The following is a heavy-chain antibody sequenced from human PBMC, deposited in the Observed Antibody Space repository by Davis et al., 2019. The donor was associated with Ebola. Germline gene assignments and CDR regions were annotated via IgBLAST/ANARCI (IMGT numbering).Heavy chain of an antibody. CDR1: GYTFTGSY. D-gene: IGHD3-9*01. V-gene: IGHV1-2*02. CDR2: INPNSGGT. Sequence: ASVQVSCKASGYTFTGSYMHWVRQAPGQGLEWMGWINPNSGGTNYAQKLQGRVTMTRDTSISTAYMELSRLRSDDTAVYYCARDHDYDILTGSRYYYYGMDVWGQGTTVTVSS. J-gene: IGHJ6*02. CDR3: ARDHDYDILTGSRYYYYGMDV.